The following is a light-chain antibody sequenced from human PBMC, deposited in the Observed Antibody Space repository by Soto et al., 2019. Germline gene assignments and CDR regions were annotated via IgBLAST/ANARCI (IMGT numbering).Light chain of an antibody. Sequence: QSVLTQPPSVSGAPGQRVTISCTGSSSNIGAGYDVHWYQQLPGTAPNVLIYGNSNRPSGVPDRLSGSKSGTSASLAITGLQAEDEADYYCQSYDSSLSGYVFGTGTKVTVL. CDR1: SSNIGAGYD. CDR3: QSYDSSLSGYV. J-gene: IGLJ1*01. V-gene: IGLV1-40*01. CDR2: GNS.